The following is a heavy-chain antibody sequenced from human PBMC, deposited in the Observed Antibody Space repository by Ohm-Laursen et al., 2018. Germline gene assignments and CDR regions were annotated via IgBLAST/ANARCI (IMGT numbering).Heavy chain of an antibody. Sequence: GASVKVSCKASGYTFTSYGISWVRQAPGQGLEWMGWISAYNGNTNYAQKLQGRVTMTTDTSTSTAYMELRSLRSDDTAVYYCARDLVLTAGLDYYYGMDVWGQGTTVTVSS. CDR3: ARDLVLTAGLDYYYGMDV. CDR2: ISAYNGNT. CDR1: GYTFTSYG. D-gene: IGHD2-8*01. J-gene: IGHJ6*02. V-gene: IGHV1-18*01.